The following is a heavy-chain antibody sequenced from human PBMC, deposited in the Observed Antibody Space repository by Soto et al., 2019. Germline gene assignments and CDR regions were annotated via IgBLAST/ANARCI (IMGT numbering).Heavy chain of an antibody. CDR1: GGSISSAEYY. Sequence: QVQLQESGPGLVKPSQTLSLTCTVSGGSISSAEYYGSWIRQHPGKGLEWIGYISYSGSTYYNPSLQSRVTISGDTSKSQCSLKLSSVPAADTAVYFCAGLWSGSRQGFDPWGQGTLVTVSS. CDR3: AGLWSGSRQGFDP. J-gene: IGHJ5*02. D-gene: IGHD3-3*01. CDR2: ISYSGST. V-gene: IGHV4-31*03.